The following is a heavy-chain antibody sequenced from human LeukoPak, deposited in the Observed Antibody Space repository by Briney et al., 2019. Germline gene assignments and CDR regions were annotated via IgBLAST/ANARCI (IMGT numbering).Heavy chain of an antibody. V-gene: IGHV4-39*01. D-gene: IGHD5-12*01. CDR1: GGSTTNNNYY. Sequence: SETRSLTSTVSGGSTTNNNYYWDWIRQPPGKGLEWIRDLYYRGSTHYNPSLKSRLTISVDTSKNQFSLKLTSVTAADTAVYYCARHARPGCSGYENAFDIWGQGTMVTVS. CDR3: ARHARPGCSGYENAFDI. J-gene: IGHJ3*02. CDR2: LYYRGST.